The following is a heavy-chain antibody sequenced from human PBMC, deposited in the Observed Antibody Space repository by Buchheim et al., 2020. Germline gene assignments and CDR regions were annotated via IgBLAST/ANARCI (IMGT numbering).Heavy chain of an antibody. J-gene: IGHJ4*02. CDR1: GLSLRNIGVS. Sequence: QVSLRESGPAQVRTTETLTLTYTVSGLSLRNIGVSVSWIRQPPGKPLQWLARIDWDDGKYYNTSLETRLTVSKRTSKKQVGLTLTNVDPADTATYYCARENDYNALDSWGQGTL. D-gene: IGHD5-24*01. CDR2: IDWDDGK. CDR3: ARENDYNALDS. V-gene: IGHV2-70*13.